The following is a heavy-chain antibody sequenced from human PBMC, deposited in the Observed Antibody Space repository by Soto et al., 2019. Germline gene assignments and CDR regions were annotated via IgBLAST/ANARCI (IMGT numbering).Heavy chain of an antibody. Sequence: QVQLVESGGGVVQPGRSLRLSCAASGFTFSSYGMHWVRQAPGKGLEWVAVISYDGSNKYYADSVKGRFTISRDNSKNTLEQQMNSLRAQDTALYYCAKRGGDVPLRYLEWLLFGAQLATGYWGQGTLVTVSS. CDR3: AKRGGDVPLRYLEWLLFGAQLATGY. J-gene: IGHJ4*02. CDR1: GFTFSSYG. CDR2: ISYDGSNK. V-gene: IGHV3-30*18. D-gene: IGHD3-3*01.